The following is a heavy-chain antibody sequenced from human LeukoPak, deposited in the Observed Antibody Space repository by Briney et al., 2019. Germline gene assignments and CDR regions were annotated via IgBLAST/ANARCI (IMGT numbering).Heavy chain of an antibody. J-gene: IGHJ4*02. Sequence: GASVTVSCTASGYTFTGYYMHWVRQAPGQGLEWMGWINPNSGGTYYAQKFQGRVTMTRDTSISTAYMELSRLRSDDTAVYYCARTDYYGSGSYYYWGQGTLVTVSS. CDR2: INPNSGGT. CDR3: ARTDYYGSGSYYY. D-gene: IGHD3-10*01. V-gene: IGHV1-2*02. CDR1: GYTFTGYY.